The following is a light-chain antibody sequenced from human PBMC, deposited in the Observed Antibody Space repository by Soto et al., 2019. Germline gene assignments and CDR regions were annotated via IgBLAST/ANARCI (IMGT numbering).Light chain of an antibody. J-gene: IGKJ4*01. CDR3: QQYDSYPVT. V-gene: IGKV1-16*02. CDR2: AAS. Sequence: DIQMTQSPSSLSASVGDRVTITCRASQDISNNLAWFQQKPGKAPKFLISAASSLQSGLPSKFSGSGSGTDFTLTISTLQPEDFGTYYCQQYDSYPVTFGGGTKVEIK. CDR1: QDISNN.